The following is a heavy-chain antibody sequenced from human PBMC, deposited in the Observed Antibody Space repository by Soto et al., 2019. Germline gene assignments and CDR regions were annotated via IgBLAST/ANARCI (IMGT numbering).Heavy chain of an antibody. J-gene: IGHJ4*02. CDR1: GLTFSASA. Sequence: PGGSLRLSCAASGLTFSASAMHWVRQAPGKGLEWVGRIRNKVDSYQTVYAAPVNGRFTISRDDSNNMAYLQMNSLTTEDTAVYYCCSPDARWGSCDYWGQGTRGTVSA. CDR3: CSPDARWGSCDY. D-gene: IGHD2-21*01. V-gene: IGHV3-73*01. CDR2: IRNKVDSYQT.